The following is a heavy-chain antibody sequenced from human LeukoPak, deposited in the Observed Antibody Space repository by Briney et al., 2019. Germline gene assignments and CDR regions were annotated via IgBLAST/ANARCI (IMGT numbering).Heavy chain of an antibody. CDR1: GGSFSGYY. V-gene: IGHV4-34*01. D-gene: IGHD6-13*01. CDR2: INHSGST. CDR3: ARPLYSSTNKTYYYTWAV. J-gene: IGHJ6*03. Sequence: SETLSLTCAVYGGSFSGYYWSWIRQPPGKGLEWIGEINHSGSTNYNPSLKSRVTISVDTSKNQFSLKLSSVTAADTAVYYCARPLYSSTNKTYYYTWAVGGKGPPATV.